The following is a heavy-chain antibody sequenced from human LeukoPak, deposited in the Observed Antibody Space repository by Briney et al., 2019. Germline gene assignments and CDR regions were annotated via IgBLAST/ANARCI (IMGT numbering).Heavy chain of an antibody. Sequence: ASVNVSCKASGYTFTEYYMHWVRQAPGQGLEWMGWINPNSGGTNYAQKFQGRVTMTRDTSISTAYMELSRLRSDDTAVYYCARGDHYDILTGYQTPSHLSDYWGQGTLVTVSS. CDR2: INPNSGGT. J-gene: IGHJ4*02. D-gene: IGHD3-9*01. CDR3: ARGDHYDILTGYQTPSHLSDY. V-gene: IGHV1-2*02. CDR1: GYTFTEYY.